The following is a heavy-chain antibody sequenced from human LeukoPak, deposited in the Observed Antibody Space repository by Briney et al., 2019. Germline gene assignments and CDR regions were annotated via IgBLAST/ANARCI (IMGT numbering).Heavy chain of an antibody. CDR1: GYTFTGYY. CDR2: INPNSGGT. V-gene: IGHV1-2*02. Sequence: GASVKVPCKASGYTFTGYYMHWVRQAPGQGLEWMGWINPNSGGTNYAQKFQGRVTMTRDTSISTAYMELSRLRSDDTAVYYCARDRIQLWFGLDAFDIWGQGTMVTVSS. D-gene: IGHD5-18*01. J-gene: IGHJ3*02. CDR3: ARDRIQLWFGLDAFDI.